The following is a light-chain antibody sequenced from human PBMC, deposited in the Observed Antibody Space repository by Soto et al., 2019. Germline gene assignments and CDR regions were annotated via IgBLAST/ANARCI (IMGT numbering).Light chain of an antibody. Sequence: QSVLTQPRSGSGSPGQSVTISCTGTSSDVGGYNYVSWYQQHPGKAPKLMSYDVSKRPSGVPDRFSGSKSGNTASLTISGLQVEDEADYYCCSYAGSSTYVFGSGTKVTVL. J-gene: IGLJ1*01. V-gene: IGLV2-11*01. CDR2: DVS. CDR3: CSYAGSSTYV. CDR1: SSDVGGYNY.